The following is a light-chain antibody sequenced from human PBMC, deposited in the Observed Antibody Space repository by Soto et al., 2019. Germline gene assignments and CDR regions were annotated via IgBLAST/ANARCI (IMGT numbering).Light chain of an antibody. CDR3: SSYTSSSTYV. CDR2: EVS. V-gene: IGLV2-14*01. CDR1: SSDVGIYDY. J-gene: IGLJ1*01. Sequence: QSALTQPASVSGSPGQSITISCTGTSSDVGIYDYVSWYQQHPGKAPKLMIYEVSNRPSGVSNRFSGSKSVNTASLTISGLQAGDEADYYCSSYTSSSTYVFGTGTKLTVL.